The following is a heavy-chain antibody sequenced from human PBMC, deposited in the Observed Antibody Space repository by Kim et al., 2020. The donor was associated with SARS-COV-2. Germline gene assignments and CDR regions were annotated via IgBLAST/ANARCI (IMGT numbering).Heavy chain of an antibody. J-gene: IGHJ5*02. Sequence: SETLSLTCAFYGGSFSGYYWSWIRQPPGKGLEWIGEINHSGSTNYNPSLKSRVTISVDTSKNQFSLKLSSVTAADTAVYYCARGHPEMDPQVWFGELFYEENWFDPWGQGTLVTVSS. CDR2: INHSGST. D-gene: IGHD3-10*01. CDR1: GGSFSGYY. CDR3: ARGHPEMDPQVWFGELFYEENWFDP. V-gene: IGHV4-34*01.